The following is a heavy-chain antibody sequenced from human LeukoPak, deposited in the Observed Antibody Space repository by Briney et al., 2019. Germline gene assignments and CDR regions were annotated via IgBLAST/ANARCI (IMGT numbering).Heavy chain of an antibody. Sequence: ASVKVSCKAFGYTFTTYYIHWVRQAPGQGLEWMAMINPSGGSTNNAQKFQDRVTMTRDTSTSTVYMELSSLRSEDTAVYYCARGYRENYWGVDYWGQGTRVTVSS. CDR2: INPSGGST. CDR1: GYTFTTYY. CDR3: ARGYRENYWGVDY. J-gene: IGHJ4*02. V-gene: IGHV1-46*01. D-gene: IGHD3-16*02.